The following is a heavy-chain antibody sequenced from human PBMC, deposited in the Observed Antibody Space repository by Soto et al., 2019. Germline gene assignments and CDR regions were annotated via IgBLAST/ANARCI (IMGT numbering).Heavy chain of an antibody. CDR1: GGPISSGDHY. V-gene: IGHV4-30-4*01. CDR3: ATYYDSSGPTFDY. D-gene: IGHD3-22*01. J-gene: IGHJ4*02. CDR2: IYYSGTT. Sequence: PSETLSLTCTVSGGPISSGDHYWSWVRQPPGKGLESIGYIYYSGTTYYNPSLKSRLTISVDTSKNQFSLKLSSVTAADTAVYYCATYYDSSGPTFDYWGQGALVTVSS.